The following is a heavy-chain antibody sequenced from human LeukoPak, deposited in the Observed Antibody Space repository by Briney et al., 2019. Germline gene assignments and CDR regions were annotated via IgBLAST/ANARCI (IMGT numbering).Heavy chain of an antibody. CDR2: IIPIFGTA. J-gene: IGHJ4*02. CDR3: ARDNSAAAAGHFDY. Sequence: SVKVSCKASGGTFSSYAISWVRQAPGQGLEWMGRIIPIFGTANYAQKFQGRVTITTDESTSTAYMELSSLRSEDTAVYYWARDNSAAAAGHFDYWGQGTLVTVSS. V-gene: IGHV1-69*05. D-gene: IGHD6-13*01. CDR1: GGTFSSYA.